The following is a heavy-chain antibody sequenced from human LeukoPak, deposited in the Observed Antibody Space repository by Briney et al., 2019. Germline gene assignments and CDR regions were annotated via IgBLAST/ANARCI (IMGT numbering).Heavy chain of an antibody. CDR3: AKDDSSGYYHPFDY. CDR2: ISYDGSNK. CDR1: GFTFSSYG. V-gene: IGHV3-30*18. Sequence: GGSLRLSCAAPGFTFSSYGMHWVRQAPGKGLEWVAVISYDGSNKYYADSVKGRFTISRDNSKNTLYLQMNSLRAEDTAVYYCAKDDSSGYYHPFDYWGRGTLVTVSS. J-gene: IGHJ4*02. D-gene: IGHD3-22*01.